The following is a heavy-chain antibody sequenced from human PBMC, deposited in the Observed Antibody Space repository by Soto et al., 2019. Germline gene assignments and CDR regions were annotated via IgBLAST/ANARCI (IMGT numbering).Heavy chain of an antibody. J-gene: IGHJ6*03. D-gene: IGHD4-17*01. Sequence: GGSLRLSCAASGFTFSDYYMSWIRQAPGKGLEWVSYISSSGSTIYYADSVKGRFTISRDNAKNSLYLQMNSLRAEDTAVYYCASFLHYGELLPRYMDVWGKGTTVTVSS. V-gene: IGHV3-11*01. CDR2: ISSSGSTI. CDR1: GFTFSDYY. CDR3: ASFLHYGELLPRYMDV.